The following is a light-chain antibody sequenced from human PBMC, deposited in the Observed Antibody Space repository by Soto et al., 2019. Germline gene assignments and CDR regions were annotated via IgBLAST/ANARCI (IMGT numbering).Light chain of an antibody. CDR1: SSDIGHYNY. V-gene: IGLV2-14*01. CDR3: SSYTSTSSYV. CDR2: GVR. Sequence: QSVLTQPASVSGSPGQSITISCTGSSSDIGHYNYVSWYQQYPGKAPKLMIYGVRNRPSGISNRFSGSKSANTASLTISGLQADDEADYYCSSYTSTSSYVFGTGTKVTVL. J-gene: IGLJ1*01.